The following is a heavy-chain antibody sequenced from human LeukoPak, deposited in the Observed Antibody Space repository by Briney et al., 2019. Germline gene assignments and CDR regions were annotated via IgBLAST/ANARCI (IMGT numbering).Heavy chain of an antibody. CDR3: ARHSPTYYYDSSGYYPDY. V-gene: IGHV4-39*01. D-gene: IGHD3-22*01. CDR1: GGSIGSSSYY. CDR2: IYYSGST. J-gene: IGHJ4*02. Sequence: SSETLSLTCTVSGGSIGSSSYYWGWIRQPPGKGLEWIGSIYYSGSTYYNPSLKSRVTISVDTSKNQFSLKLSSVTAADTAVYYCARHSPTYYYDSSGYYPDYWGQGTLVTVSS.